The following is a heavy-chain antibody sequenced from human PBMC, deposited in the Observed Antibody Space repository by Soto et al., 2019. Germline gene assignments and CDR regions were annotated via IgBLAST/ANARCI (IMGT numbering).Heavy chain of an antibody. D-gene: IGHD3-10*01. CDR3: ARPIEYYSGSGSYFDP. Sequence: PSETLSLTCTVSGGSISSSSYYWGWIRQPPGKGLEWIGSIYYSGSTYYNPSLKSRVTISVDTSKNQFSLKLSSVTAADTAVYYCARPIEYYSGSGSYFDPWGQGTLVTVSS. CDR1: GGSISSSSYY. CDR2: IYYSGST. V-gene: IGHV4-39*01. J-gene: IGHJ5*02.